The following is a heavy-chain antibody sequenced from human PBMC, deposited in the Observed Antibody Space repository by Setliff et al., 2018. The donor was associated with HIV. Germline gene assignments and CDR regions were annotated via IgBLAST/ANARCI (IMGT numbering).Heavy chain of an antibody. CDR1: GFTFSSYS. CDR2: ISSGSSYI. V-gene: IGHV3-21*01. CDR3: ARAGVYYDSSGYCIDH. J-gene: IGHJ4*02. D-gene: IGHD3-22*01. Sequence: GESLKISCAASGFTFSSYSMNWVRQAPGKGLEWVSSISSGSSYIYYAESVKGRFTISRDNAKNSLYLQMNSLRAEDTAVYYCARAGVYYDSSGYCIDHWGQGTLVTVSS.